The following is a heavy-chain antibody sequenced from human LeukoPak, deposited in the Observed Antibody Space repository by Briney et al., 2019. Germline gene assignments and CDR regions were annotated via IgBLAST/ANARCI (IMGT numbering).Heavy chain of an antibody. D-gene: IGHD3-9*01. V-gene: IGHV1-3*01. CDR2: INAGNGNT. CDR1: GYTFTSYA. J-gene: IGHJ4*02. Sequence: ASVKVSCKASGYTFTSYAMHWVRQAPGKGLEWMGWINAGNGNTKYSQKFQGRVTITRDTSASTAYMELSSLRSEDAAVYYCARVGTRYYDIQPLFDYWGQGTLVTVSS. CDR3: ARVGTRYYDIQPLFDY.